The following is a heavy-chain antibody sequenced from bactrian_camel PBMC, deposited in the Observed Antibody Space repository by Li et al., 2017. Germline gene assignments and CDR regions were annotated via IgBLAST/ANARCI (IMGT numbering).Heavy chain of an antibody. J-gene: IGHJ4*01. CDR3: ATHRGDGSLLEYKY. Sequence: HVQLVESGGGSAQSGGSLRLSCTASAHTVTMAWFRQAPGKEREGIAAIVLRDGSTYHAASVKGRFTISQDNTKNTVYLQLNSLKTEDMAMYYCATHRGDGSLLEYKYWGQGTQVTVSS. CDR2: IVLRDGST. CDR1: AHTVT. D-gene: IGHD1*01. V-gene: IGHV3-3*01.